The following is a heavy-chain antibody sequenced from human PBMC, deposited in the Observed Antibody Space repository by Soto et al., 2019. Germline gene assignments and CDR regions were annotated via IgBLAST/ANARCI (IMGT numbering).Heavy chain of an antibody. J-gene: IGHJ6*02. CDR1: GYTFTGYY. Sequence: QVQLVQSGAEVKKPGASVKVSCKASGYTFTGYYMHWVRQAPGQGLQWMGWINPNSGGTNYAQKFQGRVTMTRDTAISTDYMELSRLRSDDTAVYYCARERTAYCSSTSCRRYGMDVWGQGTTGTVSS. V-gene: IGHV1-2*02. D-gene: IGHD2-2*01. CDR2: INPNSGGT. CDR3: ARERTAYCSSTSCRRYGMDV.